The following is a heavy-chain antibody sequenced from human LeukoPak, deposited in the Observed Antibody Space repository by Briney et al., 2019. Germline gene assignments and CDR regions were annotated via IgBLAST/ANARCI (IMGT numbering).Heavy chain of an antibody. V-gene: IGHV3-30*18. D-gene: IGHD6-19*01. J-gene: IGHJ4*02. Sequence: GRSLRLSCAASGFTFSSYGMHWVRQAPGKGLEWVAVISYDGSNKYYADSVKGRFTISRDNSKNTLYLQMNSLRAEDTAVYYCAKDRHSSGWSYFDYWSQGTLVTVSS. CDR2: ISYDGSNK. CDR3: AKDRHSSGWSYFDY. CDR1: GFTFSSYG.